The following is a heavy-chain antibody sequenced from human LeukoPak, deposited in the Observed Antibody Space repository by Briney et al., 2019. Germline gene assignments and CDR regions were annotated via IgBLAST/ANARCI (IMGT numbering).Heavy chain of an antibody. Sequence: GASVTVSCKASGYTFTIYGISWVRQAPGQGLEWMGWISAYNGNTNYAQKLQGRVTMTTDTSTSTAYMELRSLRSDDTAVYYYARDTGTTGYYYYYMDVWGKGTTVTVSS. CDR1: GYTFTIYG. CDR2: ISAYNGNT. J-gene: IGHJ6*03. CDR3: ARDTGTTGYYYYYMDV. D-gene: IGHD1-7*01. V-gene: IGHV1-18*01.